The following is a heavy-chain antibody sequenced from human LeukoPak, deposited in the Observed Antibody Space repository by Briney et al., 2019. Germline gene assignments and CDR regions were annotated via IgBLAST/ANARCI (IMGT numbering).Heavy chain of an antibody. CDR3: ARRFGETNWFDP. V-gene: IGHV5-51*01. CDR1: GYSFTSYW. Sequence: GEPLKTSVKASGYSFTSYWSGWVRQIHGKGLDWMEIIYPGDSDTRYSPSFQGQVTISADKSTSTAYLQWSSLKAWDTAMYYCARRFGETNWFDPWGQGTLVTVSS. D-gene: IGHD3-10*01. CDR2: IYPGDSDT. J-gene: IGHJ5*02.